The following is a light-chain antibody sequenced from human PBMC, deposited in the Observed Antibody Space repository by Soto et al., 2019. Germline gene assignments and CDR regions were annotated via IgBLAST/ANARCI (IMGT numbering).Light chain of an antibody. CDR3: QQRYSFPRT. J-gene: IGKJ1*01. CDR1: QTVTNY. Sequence: DIQMTQSPSSLSAAVGDRATITCRASQTVTNYLYWYHQQPGKAPKLLIPSTSTLPTEVPSRFSGSGSGTDFTLIINRLQPEDVVNYYCQQRYSFPRTFGQGTKVAI. V-gene: IGKV1-39*01. CDR2: STS.